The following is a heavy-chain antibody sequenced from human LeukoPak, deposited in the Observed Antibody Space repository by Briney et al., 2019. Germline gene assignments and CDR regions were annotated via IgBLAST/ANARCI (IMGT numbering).Heavy chain of an antibody. J-gene: IGHJ4*02. CDR3: ARALFRLYSSSRRVDS. Sequence: GGSLRLSCAASGFTFSSNYMSWVRQAPGKGLEGVSVIYSGGSTYYADSVKGRFTISRDNSKNTLYLQMNSLRAEDTAVYYCARALFRLYSSSRRVDSWGQGTLVTVSS. CDR2: IYSGGST. D-gene: IGHD6-13*01. CDR1: GFTFSSNY. V-gene: IGHV3-66*01.